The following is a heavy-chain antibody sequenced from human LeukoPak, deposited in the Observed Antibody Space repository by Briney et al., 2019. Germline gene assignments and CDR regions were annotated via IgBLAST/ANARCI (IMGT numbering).Heavy chain of an antibody. V-gene: IGHV4-31*03. CDR3: ARGGVWYYAFDY. D-gene: IGHD6-19*01. Sequence: PSQTLSLTCTVSGGSISSGGDFWSWFRQHPGKGLEWIGYIYYSGSTYYNPSLQSRVTISVDTAKNQFSLKVSSVTAADTAVYYFARGGVWYYAFDYWGQGTLVTVSS. J-gene: IGHJ4*02. CDR1: GGSISSGGDF. CDR2: IYYSGST.